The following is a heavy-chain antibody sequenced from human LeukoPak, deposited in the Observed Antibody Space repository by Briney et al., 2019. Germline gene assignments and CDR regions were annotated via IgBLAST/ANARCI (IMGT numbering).Heavy chain of an antibody. CDR2: INPNSGGT. D-gene: IGHD6-13*01. CDR3: ARDRQQLVVKDAFDI. CDR1: GYTFTGYY. Sequence: ASVKVSCKASGYTFTGYYMHWVRQAPGQGLEWMGWINPNSGGTNYAQKLQGRVTMTTDTSTSTAYMELRSLRSDDTAVYYCARDRQQLVVKDAFDIWGQGTMVTVSS. V-gene: IGHV1-2*02. J-gene: IGHJ3*02.